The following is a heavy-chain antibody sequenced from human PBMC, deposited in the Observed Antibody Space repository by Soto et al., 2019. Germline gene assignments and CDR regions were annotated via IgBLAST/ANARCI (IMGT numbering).Heavy chain of an antibody. D-gene: IGHD3-9*01. J-gene: IGHJ4*02. V-gene: IGHV3-11*06. CDR3: ARTGDILTGTPIDY. Sequence: QVQLVESGGGLVKPGGSLRLSCAASRFTFSDYYMSWIRQAPGKGLEWVSYISSSSSYTNYADSVKGRFTISRDNAKNSLYLQMNSLRAEDTAVYYCARTGDILTGTPIDYWGQGTLVTVSS. CDR1: RFTFSDYY. CDR2: ISSSSSYT.